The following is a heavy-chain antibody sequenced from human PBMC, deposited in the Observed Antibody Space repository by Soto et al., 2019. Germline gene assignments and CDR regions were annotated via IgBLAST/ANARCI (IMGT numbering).Heavy chain of an antibody. CDR1: GFTFGDYA. V-gene: IGHV3-49*03. Sequence: GGSLRLSCTASGFTFGDYAMSWFRQAPGKGLEWVGFIRSKAYGGTTEYAASVKGRFTISRDDSKSIAYLQMNSLKTEDTAVYYCATAPFGITGTTFDYWGQGTLVTVSS. J-gene: IGHJ4*02. D-gene: IGHD1-7*01. CDR2: IRSKAYGGTT. CDR3: ATAPFGITGTTFDY.